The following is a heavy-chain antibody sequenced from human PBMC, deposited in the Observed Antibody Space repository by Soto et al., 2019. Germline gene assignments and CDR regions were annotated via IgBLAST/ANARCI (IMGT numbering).Heavy chain of an antibody. V-gene: IGHV4-59*01. D-gene: IGHD2-2*03. CDR2: IYYSGST. CDR3: AREGNLGRWIQPLDS. J-gene: IGHJ4*02. Sequence: SETLSLTCTFSGCSISSYYWSWIRQPPGRGLEWIGYIYYSGSTKYSPSLKSRVTMSVDTSKNHFSLKLISVTTADTAVYFCAREGNLGRWIQPLDSWGQGTLVTVSS. CDR1: GCSISSYY.